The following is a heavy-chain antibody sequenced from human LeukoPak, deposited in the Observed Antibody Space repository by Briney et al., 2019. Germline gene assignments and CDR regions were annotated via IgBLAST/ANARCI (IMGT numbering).Heavy chain of an antibody. V-gene: IGHV1-69*13. CDR1: GGTFSSYA. CDR3: AREYCGGDCYDYYFDY. CDR2: IIPIFGTA. D-gene: IGHD2-21*02. J-gene: IGHJ4*02. Sequence: SVKVSCKASGGTFSSYAISWVRQAPGQGLEWMGGIIPIFGTANYAQKFQGRVTITADESTSTAYMELSSLRSEDTAVYYCAREYCGGDCYDYYFDYWGQGTLVTVS.